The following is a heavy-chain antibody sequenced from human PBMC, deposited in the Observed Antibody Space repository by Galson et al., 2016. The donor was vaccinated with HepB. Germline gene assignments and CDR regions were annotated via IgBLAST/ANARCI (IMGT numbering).Heavy chain of an antibody. V-gene: IGHV4-31*03. CDR2: IYYSGNT. Sequence: TLSLTCTVSGGSINSGGNYWSWIRQHPGKGLEWIGYIYYSGNTYYNPSLKSRVNISVDTSKNQFSLKLSSVTAADTAVYFCARDKDYFKRSELRYSNRGQDAFDIWGQGTMVTVSP. CDR1: GGSINSGGNY. J-gene: IGHJ3*02. CDR3: ARDKDYFKRSELRYSNRGQDAFDI. D-gene: IGHD3-9*01.